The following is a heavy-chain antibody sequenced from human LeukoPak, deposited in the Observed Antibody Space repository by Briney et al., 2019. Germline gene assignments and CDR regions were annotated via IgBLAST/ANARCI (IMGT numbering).Heavy chain of an antibody. CDR3: ARTADSQQLVLIDY. V-gene: IGHV4-39*07. J-gene: IGHJ4*02. CDR2: IFYSGST. CDR1: GGSISTSNYY. D-gene: IGHD6-13*01. Sequence: SETLSLTCSVSGGSISTSNYYWGWIRQPPGKGLEWIGNIFYSGSTYYSPSLKSRVTISLDTSRNQFSLKLSSVTAVDTAVYYCARTADSQQLVLIDYWGQGTLVTVSS.